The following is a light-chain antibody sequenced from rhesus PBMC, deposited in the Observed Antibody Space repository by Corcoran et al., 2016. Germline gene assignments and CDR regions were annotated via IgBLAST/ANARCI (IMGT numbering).Light chain of an antibody. Sequence: QVILTQSPATLSLSPGERATLSCRASQSVSSYLAWYQQKPGQAPRLLIDGASSRATCIPDRCSGSGSGTDFTLTISSLDPEDVGVYHCYPHSSGYSFGQGTKVEIK. CDR3: YPHSSGYS. CDR2: GAS. V-gene: IGKV3-10*01. CDR1: QSVSSY. J-gene: IGKJ2*01.